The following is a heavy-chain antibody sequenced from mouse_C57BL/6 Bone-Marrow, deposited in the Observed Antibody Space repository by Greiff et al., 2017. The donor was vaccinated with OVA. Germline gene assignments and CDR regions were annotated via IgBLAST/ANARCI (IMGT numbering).Heavy chain of an antibody. Sequence: QVQLQQSGAELVRPGTSVKVSCKASGYAFTNYLIEWVKQRPGQGLEWIGVINPGSGGTNYNEKFKGKATLTADKSSSTAYMQLSSLTSEDSAVYFSARWAQAFAYWGQGTLVTVSA. J-gene: IGHJ3*01. D-gene: IGHD3-2*02. CDR3: ARWAQAFAY. CDR1: GYAFTNYL. V-gene: IGHV1-54*01. CDR2: INPGSGGT.